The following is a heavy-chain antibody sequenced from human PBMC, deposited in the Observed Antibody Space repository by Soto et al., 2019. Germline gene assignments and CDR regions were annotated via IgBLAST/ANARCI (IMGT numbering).Heavy chain of an antibody. J-gene: IGHJ2*01. D-gene: IGHD3-10*01. CDR3: ARNEYTYDPYYFYYWGRYFDL. V-gene: IGHV4-39*01. CDR1: GGSINRSSYF. Sequence: SETLSLTCTVSGGSINRSSYFWGWIRQSPGKGLEWIGTVYYSGTAYYNPSLKSRVTISVDTSKNQFSLKLTSVTAADTAVYHCARNEYTYDPYYFYYWGRYFDLWGRGTLVTVSS. CDR2: VYYSGTA.